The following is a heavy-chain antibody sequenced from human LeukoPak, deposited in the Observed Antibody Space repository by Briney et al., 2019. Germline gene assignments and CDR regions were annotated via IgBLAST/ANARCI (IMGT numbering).Heavy chain of an antibody. J-gene: IGHJ4*02. CDR1: GYSISSGYY. Sequence: PSETLSLTCAVSGYSISSGYYWGWIRQPPGKGLEWIGSIYHSGSTYYNPSLKSRVTISVDTSKNQFSLKLSSVTAADTAVYYCARDEGNKGDAYFDYWGQGTLVTVSS. CDR2: IYHSGST. V-gene: IGHV4-38-2*02. D-gene: IGHD1/OR15-1a*01. CDR3: ARDEGNKGDAYFDY.